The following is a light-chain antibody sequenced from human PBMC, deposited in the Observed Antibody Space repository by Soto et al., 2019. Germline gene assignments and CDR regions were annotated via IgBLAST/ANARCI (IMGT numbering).Light chain of an antibody. CDR1: TSNIGSNY. CDR2: SNN. J-gene: IGLJ3*02. Sequence: QAVVTQPPSASGTPGQSVTISCSGSTSNIGSNYVSWYQQLPGTAPKLLIYSNNQRPSGVPDRFSGSKSGTSASLAISGLRSEDEADYYCAAWDDSLSAVFGGGTKLTVL. V-gene: IGLV1-47*02. CDR3: AAWDDSLSAV.